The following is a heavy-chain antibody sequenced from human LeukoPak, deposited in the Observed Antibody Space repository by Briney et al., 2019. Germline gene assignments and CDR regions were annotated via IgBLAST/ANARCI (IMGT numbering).Heavy chain of an antibody. V-gene: IGHV3-7*01. J-gene: IGHJ6*02. D-gene: IGHD3-3*01. CDR2: INHNGNVN. CDR1: GFTFSSYW. Sequence: GGSLRLSCAASGFTFSSYWMNWARQAPGKGLEWVASINHNGNVNYYVDSVKGRFTISRDNAKNSLYLQMNSLRTEDTAVYYCARELRFLEWVPSTRGVDVWGQGTTVTVSS. CDR3: ARELRFLEWVPSTRGVDV.